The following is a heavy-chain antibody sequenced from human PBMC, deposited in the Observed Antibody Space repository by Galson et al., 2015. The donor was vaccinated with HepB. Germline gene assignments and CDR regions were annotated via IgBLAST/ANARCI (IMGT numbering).Heavy chain of an antibody. D-gene: IGHD3-10*01. CDR3: ATYGSGSYLGWFDP. J-gene: IGHJ5*02. CDR1: GYSISSGYY. Sequence: ETLSLTCTVSGYSISSGYYWGWIRQPPGKGLEWIGSIYLGGNTYYNPSLKSRVTISVDTSTKQFSLRLSSVTAADTAVYYCATYGSGSYLGWFDPWGQGTLVTVSS. CDR2: IYLGGNT. V-gene: IGHV4-38-2*02.